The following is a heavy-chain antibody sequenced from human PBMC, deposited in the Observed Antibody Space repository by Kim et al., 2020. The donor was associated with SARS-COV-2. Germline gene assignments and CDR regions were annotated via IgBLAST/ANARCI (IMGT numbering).Heavy chain of an antibody. CDR3: AREYGRMGWFDP. CDR1: GFTFSSYE. D-gene: IGHD2-8*01. CDR2: ISSSGSTI. Sequence: GGSLRLSCAASGFTFSSYEMNWVRQAPGKGLEWVSYISSSGSTIYYADSVKGRFTISRDNAKNSLYLQMNSLRAEDTAVYYCAREYGRMGWFDPWGQGTLVTVSS. J-gene: IGHJ5*02. V-gene: IGHV3-48*03.